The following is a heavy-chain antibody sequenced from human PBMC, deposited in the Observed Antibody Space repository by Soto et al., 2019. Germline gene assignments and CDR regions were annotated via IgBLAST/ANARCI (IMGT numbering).Heavy chain of an antibody. CDR3: AKDTVGGYSFWSGYYSDGLDV. V-gene: IGHV3-23*01. Sequence: GGSLRLSCVGSGFTFDSYAISWVRQAPGKGLQWISAISGNGAGTDYAHSVKGRFTISRDNSKNTVHLQMNSLRAEDTALYYWAKDTVGGYSFWSGYYSDGLDVWGQGTMVTVSS. J-gene: IGHJ3*01. CDR2: ISGNGAGT. CDR1: GFTFDSYA. D-gene: IGHD3-3*01.